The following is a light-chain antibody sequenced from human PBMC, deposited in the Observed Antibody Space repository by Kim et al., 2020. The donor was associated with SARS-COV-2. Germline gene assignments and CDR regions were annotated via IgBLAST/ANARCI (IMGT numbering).Light chain of an antibody. V-gene: IGLV2-14*01. CDR2: DVS. Sequence: QSALTQPASVSGSPGQSITISCTGTSSDVGGYNYVSWYQQHPGKAPKLMIYDVSKRPSGVSNRFSGSKSGNTASLTISGLQAEDEADYYCSSYTSSSTSLYVFGTGTQLTV. CDR3: SSYTSSSTSLYV. CDR1: SSDVGGYNY. J-gene: IGLJ1*01.